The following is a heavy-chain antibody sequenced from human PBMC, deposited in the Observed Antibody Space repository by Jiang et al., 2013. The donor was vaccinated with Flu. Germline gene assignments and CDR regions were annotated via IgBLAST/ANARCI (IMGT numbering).Heavy chain of an antibody. D-gene: IGHD1-14*01. Sequence: SQTLSLTCAISGGSVSDNTVAWHWVRQSPSRDLEWLGRTFYTSQWYVDFAPSVKGRITIDVDTSRNHMVLQLTSVILEDTATYFCVRAPRGANNRAPAVFNLWGPGEMVTVSS. CDR2: TFYTSQWYV. CDR1: GGSVSDNTVA. CDR3: VRAPRGANNRAPAVFNL. V-gene: IGHV6-1*01. J-gene: IGHJ3*01.